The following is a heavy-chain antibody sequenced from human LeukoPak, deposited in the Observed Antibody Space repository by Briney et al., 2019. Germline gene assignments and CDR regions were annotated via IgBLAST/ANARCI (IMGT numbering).Heavy chain of an antibody. CDR2: IWYDGSNK. V-gene: IGHV3-33*06. Sequence: PGGSLRLSCAASGFTFSSYGMHWVRQAPGKGLEWVAVIWYDGSNKYYADSVKGRFTISRDNSKNTLYLQMNSLRAEDTAVYYCGKEGGTTVTFFDYWGQGTLVTVSS. CDR1: GFTFSSYG. CDR3: GKEGGTTVTFFDY. J-gene: IGHJ4*02. D-gene: IGHD4-17*01.